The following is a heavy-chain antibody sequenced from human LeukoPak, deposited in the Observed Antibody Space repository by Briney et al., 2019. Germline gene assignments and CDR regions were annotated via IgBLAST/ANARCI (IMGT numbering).Heavy chain of an antibody. CDR2: ISVSGGGT. CDR1: GFTFSAYS. V-gene: IGHV3-23*01. CDR3: VKDWRDESNCGGDCLQY. D-gene: IGHD2-21*02. Sequence: GGSLRLSCVASGFTFSAYSMTWVRQAPGKGLDWVSSISVSGGGTYYADSVRGRFTISRDNSKNTLYLHMNSLRAEDTAVYYCVKDWRDESNCGGDCLQYWGQGTLATVSS. J-gene: IGHJ4*02.